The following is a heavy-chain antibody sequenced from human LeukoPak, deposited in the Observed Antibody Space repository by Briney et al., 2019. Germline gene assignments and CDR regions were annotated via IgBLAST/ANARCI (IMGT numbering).Heavy chain of an antibody. CDR2: IRYDGSNK. J-gene: IGHJ4*02. D-gene: IGHD1-26*01. V-gene: IGHV3-30*02. Sequence: GGSLRLSCAASGFTFSSYGMHWVRQAPGKGLEWVAFIRYDGSNKYYADSVKGRFTISRDNSKNTLYLQMNSLRAEDTAVYYCAKDQENSGSYSPRPYYFDYWGQGTLVTVSS. CDR1: GFTFSSYG. CDR3: AKDQENSGSYSPRPYYFDY.